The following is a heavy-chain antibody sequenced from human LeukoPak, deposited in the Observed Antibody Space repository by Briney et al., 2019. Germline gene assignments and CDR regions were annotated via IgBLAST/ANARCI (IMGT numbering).Heavy chain of an antibody. J-gene: IGHJ3*02. Sequence: SETLSLTCTVSGGSISSYYWNWVRQPAGKGLEWIGRINSNGSTSYNASLKRRGTMTVYTSKNQFSLKLISVTDADTAVYYCARGGRFSGWYNGDAFDIWGQGTMVTVSS. D-gene: IGHD6-19*01. V-gene: IGHV4-4*07. CDR1: GGSISSYY. CDR2: INSNGST. CDR3: ARGGRFSGWYNGDAFDI.